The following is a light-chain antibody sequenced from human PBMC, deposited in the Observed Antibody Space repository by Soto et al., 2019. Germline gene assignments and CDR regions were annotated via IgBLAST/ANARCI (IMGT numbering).Light chain of an antibody. J-gene: IGKJ5*01. Sequence: DIVLTQSPGTLSLSPGERATLSCRASQSVSSSYLAWYQQKPGQAHRLLIYGASSRATGIPDRFSGSGSGKDCTLTISSMQPDEAATDYGQEYKSDSITVGQGKRLEIK. CDR3: QEYKSDSIT. CDR2: GAS. CDR1: QSVSSSY. V-gene: IGKV3-20*01.